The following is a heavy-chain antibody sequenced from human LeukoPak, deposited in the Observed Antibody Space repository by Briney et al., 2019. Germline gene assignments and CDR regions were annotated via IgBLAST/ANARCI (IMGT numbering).Heavy chain of an antibody. CDR2: IYYSGST. Sequence: SETLSLTCTVSGGPISSYYCSWIRQPPGKGLEWIGYIYYSGSTNYNPSLKSRVTISVDTSKNQFSLKLSSVTAADTAVYYCARGRPSGYSSSWYDYYYYMDVWGKGTTVTISS. V-gene: IGHV4-59*01. D-gene: IGHD6-13*01. CDR3: ARGRPSGYSSSWYDYYYYMDV. CDR1: GGPISSYY. J-gene: IGHJ6*03.